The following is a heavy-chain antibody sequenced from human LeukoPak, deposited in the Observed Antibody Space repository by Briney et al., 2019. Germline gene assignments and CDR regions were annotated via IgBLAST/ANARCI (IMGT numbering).Heavy chain of an antibody. D-gene: IGHD3-9*01. Sequence: PWETLSLTCTVSGGSISSSSYYWGWIRQPPGKGLEWIGSIYYSGSTYYNPSLKSRVTISVDTSKNQFSLKLSSVTAADTAVYYCARQVSYYDILTGYYNRGLNYFDYWGQGTLVTVSS. J-gene: IGHJ4*02. CDR2: IYYSGST. V-gene: IGHV4-39*01. CDR1: GGSISSSSYY. CDR3: ARQVSYYDILTGYYNRGLNYFDY.